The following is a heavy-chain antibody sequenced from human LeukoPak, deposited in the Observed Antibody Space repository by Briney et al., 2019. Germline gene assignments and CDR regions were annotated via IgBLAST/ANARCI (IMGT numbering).Heavy chain of an antibody. Sequence: ASVKDSCKASGYTFTSYDINWVRQATGQGLEWMGWINPNSGDTVYAQKFQGRVTMTRQTSISTGYMEVSSLRSEDTDVYYYARGRLYNYGARSYYNRVRWCVPCGQGALVTVSS. CDR2: INPNSGDT. V-gene: IGHV1-8*01. CDR1: GYTFTSYD. J-gene: IGHJ5*02. CDR3: ARGRLYNYGARSYYNRVRWCVP. D-gene: IGHD3-10*01.